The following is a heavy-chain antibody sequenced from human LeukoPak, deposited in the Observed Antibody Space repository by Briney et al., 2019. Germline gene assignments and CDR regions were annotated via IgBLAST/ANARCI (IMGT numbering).Heavy chain of an antibody. CDR2: IYHSGST. V-gene: IGHV4-38-2*02. Sequence: SETLSLTCAVSGYSISSGYYWGWIRQPPGKGLEWIGSIYHSGSTYYNPSLKRRVTISVDTSKNQFSLKLSSVTAADTAVYYCARDAWKTYYYDSSGYYFDAFDIWGQGTMVTVSS. CDR1: GYSISSGYY. D-gene: IGHD3-22*01. CDR3: ARDAWKTYYYDSSGYYFDAFDI. J-gene: IGHJ3*02.